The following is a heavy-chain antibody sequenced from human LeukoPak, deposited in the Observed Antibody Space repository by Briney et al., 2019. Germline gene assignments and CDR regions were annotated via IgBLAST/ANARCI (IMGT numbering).Heavy chain of an antibody. Sequence: GGSLRLSCAASGFTFSSYEMNWVRQAPGKGLEWVSGISWNSGSIGYADSVKGRFTISRDNAKNTLYLQMNSLRAEDTAVYYCAKEGGYGDAFDIWGQGTMVTVSS. V-gene: IGHV3-9*01. CDR3: AKEGGYGDAFDI. CDR1: GFTFSSYE. CDR2: ISWNSGSI. D-gene: IGHD5-12*01. J-gene: IGHJ3*02.